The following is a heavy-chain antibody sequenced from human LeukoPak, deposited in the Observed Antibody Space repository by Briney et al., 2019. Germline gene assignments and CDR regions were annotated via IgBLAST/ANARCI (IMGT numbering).Heavy chain of an antibody. CDR2: MYTSGST. CDR1: GGSISSYY. J-gene: IGHJ6*03. Sequence: SETLSLTCTVSGGSISSYYWSWIRQPAGKGLEWIGRMYTSGSTNYNPSLKSRVTMSVDTSKNQFSLKLSSVTAADTAVYYCARGPLFGVGDYYYYYMDVWGKGTTVTVSS. CDR3: ARGPLFGVGDYYYYYMDV. V-gene: IGHV4-4*07. D-gene: IGHD3-3*01.